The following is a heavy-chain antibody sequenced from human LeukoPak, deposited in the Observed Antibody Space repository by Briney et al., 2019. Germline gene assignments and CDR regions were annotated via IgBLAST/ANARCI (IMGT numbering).Heavy chain of an antibody. CDR1: GGTFSSYA. V-gene: IGHV1-69*06. Sequence: ASVKVSCKASGGTFSSYAISWVRQAPGQGLEWMGGIIPIFGTANYAQKFQGRVTITADKSTSTAYMELSSLRSEDTAVHYCATRYYDILTGYYEEYYFDYWGQGTLVTVSS. J-gene: IGHJ4*02. CDR3: ATRYYDILTGYYEEYYFDY. D-gene: IGHD3-9*01. CDR2: IIPIFGTA.